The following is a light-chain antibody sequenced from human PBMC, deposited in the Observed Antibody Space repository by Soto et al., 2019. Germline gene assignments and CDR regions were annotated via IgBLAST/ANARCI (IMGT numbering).Light chain of an antibody. CDR2: DAS. J-gene: IGKJ5*01. CDR3: QQRSNWPPIT. Sequence: EIVLTQSPATLSLSPGERATLSCRASQSVSSYLACYQQKPGQAPRLLIYDASHRATGIPARFSCSWSGTDFTLTISSLEPEAFAVYYCQQRSNWPPITFGQGTRLEIK. CDR1: QSVSSY. V-gene: IGKV3-11*01.